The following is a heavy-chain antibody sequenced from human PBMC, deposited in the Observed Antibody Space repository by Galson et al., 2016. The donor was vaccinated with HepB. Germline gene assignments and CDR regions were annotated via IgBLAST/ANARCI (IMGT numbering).Heavy chain of an antibody. CDR3: AKPARYYYGSGLGGPLDF. V-gene: IGHV3-30*18. CDR1: GFIFTNFG. J-gene: IGHJ4*02. D-gene: IGHD3-10*01. CDR2: TSYDGSDK. Sequence: SLRLSCAASGFIFTNFGFHWVRQAPGKGLEWVAVTSYDGSDKFYADSAKGRFTISRDNSKKTLYLEMNSLRPEDTAVYYCAKPARYYYGSGLGGPLDFWGQGTLVIVSS.